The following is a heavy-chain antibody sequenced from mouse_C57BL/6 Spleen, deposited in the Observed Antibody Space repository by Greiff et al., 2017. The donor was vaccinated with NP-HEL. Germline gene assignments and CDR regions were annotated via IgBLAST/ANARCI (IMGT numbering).Heavy chain of an antibody. J-gene: IGHJ2*01. D-gene: IGHD1-1*01. CDR3: AREDYYGSSYWYYFDY. CDR2: IYPRDGST. V-gene: IGHV1-78*01. CDR1: GYTFTDHT. Sequence: QVQLKQSDAELVKPGASVKISCKVSGYTFTDHTIHWMKQRPEQGLEWIGYIYPRDGSTKYNEKFKGKATLTADKSSSTAYMQLNSLTSEDSAVYFCAREDYYGSSYWYYFDYWGQGTTLTVSS.